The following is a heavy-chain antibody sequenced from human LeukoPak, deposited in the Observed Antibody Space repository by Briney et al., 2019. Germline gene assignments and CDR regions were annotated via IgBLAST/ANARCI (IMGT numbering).Heavy chain of an antibody. CDR1: GGSISSSSYY. Sequence: PSETLSLTCTVSGGSISSSSYYWGWIRQPPGKGLEWIGSIYYSGSTNYNPSLKSRVTISVDTSKNQFSLKLSSVTAADTAVYYCARASKRTPLTRDCFDYWGQGTLVTVSS. J-gene: IGHJ4*02. CDR2: IYYSGST. D-gene: IGHD7-27*01. CDR3: ARASKRTPLTRDCFDY. V-gene: IGHV4-39*07.